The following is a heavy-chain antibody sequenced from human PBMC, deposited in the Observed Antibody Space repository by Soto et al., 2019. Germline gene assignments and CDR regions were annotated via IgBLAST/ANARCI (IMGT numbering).Heavy chain of an antibody. CDR1: GGTFSSYT. CDR3: ARDLTNWNYQLHDAFDI. J-gene: IGHJ3*02. D-gene: IGHD1-7*01. V-gene: IGHV1-69*08. CDR2: IIPILGIA. Sequence: QVQLVQSGAEVKKPGSSVKVSCKASGGTFSSYTISWVRQAPGQGLEWMGRIIPILGIANDAQKFQGSVTITADKSTSTAYMELRSLRSEDTAVYYCARDLTNWNYQLHDAFDIWGQGTMVTVSS.